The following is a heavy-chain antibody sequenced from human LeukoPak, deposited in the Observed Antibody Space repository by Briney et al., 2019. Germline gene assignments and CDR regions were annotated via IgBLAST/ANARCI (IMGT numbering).Heavy chain of an antibody. V-gene: IGHV3-30*04. D-gene: IGHD5-18*01. J-gene: IGHJ4*02. Sequence: GRSLRLSCAASGFTFSNYAIHWVRQAPDKGLEWVAVISYDGSNKYYADSVKGRFTISRDNSKNTLYLQMNSLRAEDTAVYYCAKEKGYSYGYWYFDYWGQGTLVTVSS. CDR2: ISYDGSNK. CDR1: GFTFSNYA. CDR3: AKEKGYSYGYWYFDY.